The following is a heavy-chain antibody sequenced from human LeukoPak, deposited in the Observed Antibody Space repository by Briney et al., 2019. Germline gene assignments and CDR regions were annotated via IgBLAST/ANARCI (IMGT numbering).Heavy chain of an antibody. V-gene: IGHV4-61*08. CDR1: GGSISSGGYY. J-gene: IGHJ4*02. Sequence: SQTLSLTCTVSGGSISSGGYYWSWIRQPPGSGLEWIGYIYYSGSTNYNPSLKSRVTISVDTSKTQFSLNLSSVTAADTAVYYCARDPYSYGNYFDYWGQGTLVTVSS. CDR3: ARDPYSYGNYFDY. CDR2: IYYSGST. D-gene: IGHD5-18*01.